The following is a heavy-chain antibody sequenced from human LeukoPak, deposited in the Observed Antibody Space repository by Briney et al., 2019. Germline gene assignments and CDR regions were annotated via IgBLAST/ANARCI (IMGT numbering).Heavy chain of an antibody. D-gene: IGHD6-19*01. CDR1: GGSISTYY. CDR2: IYYSGST. Sequence: PSETLSLTCTVSGGSISTYYWTWIRQHPGKGLEWIGYIYYSGSTYYNPSLKSRVTISVDTSKNQFSLKLSSVTAADTAVYYCARAGYSSGWYRFDYFDYWGQGTLVTVSS. CDR3: ARAGYSSGWYRFDYFDY. V-gene: IGHV4-59*06. J-gene: IGHJ4*02.